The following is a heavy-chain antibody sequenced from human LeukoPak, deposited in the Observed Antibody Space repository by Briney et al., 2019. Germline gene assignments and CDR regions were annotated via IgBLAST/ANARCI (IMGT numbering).Heavy chain of an antibody. D-gene: IGHD6-13*01. Sequence: GESLKISCKGSGYSFTNYWIGWVRQMPGKGPEWMGIIYPGDSDTRYSPSFQGQVTISADRSISTAYLQWSSLKASDTAMFYCARQARGIVAPTNWFDPWGQGTLVTVSS. J-gene: IGHJ5*02. V-gene: IGHV5-51*01. CDR1: GYSFTNYW. CDR2: IYPGDSDT. CDR3: ARQARGIVAPTNWFDP.